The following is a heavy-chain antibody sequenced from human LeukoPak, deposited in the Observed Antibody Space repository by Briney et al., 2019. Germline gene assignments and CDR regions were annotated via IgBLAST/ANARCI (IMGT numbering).Heavy chain of an antibody. CDR1: GFTFDDYA. J-gene: IGHJ4*02. V-gene: IGHV3-9*01. CDR2: ISWNSGSI. Sequence: GGSLRLSCAASGFTFDDYAMHWVRQAPGKGLEWVSGISWNSGSIGYADSVKGRFTISRDNAKNSLYLQMNSLRAEDTALYYCAKDMNSFPAAGSDYWGQGTLVTVSS. CDR3: AKDMNSFPAAGSDY. D-gene: IGHD6-13*01.